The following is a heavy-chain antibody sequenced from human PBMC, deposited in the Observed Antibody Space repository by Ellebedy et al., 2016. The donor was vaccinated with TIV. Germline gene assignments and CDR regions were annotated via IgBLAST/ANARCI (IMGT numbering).Heavy chain of an antibody. J-gene: IGHJ4*02. CDR2: ISYDGSTK. CDR1: GFTFSSYG. V-gene: IGHV3-30*03. D-gene: IGHD3-9*01. Sequence: GESLKISCAASGFTFSSYGMHWVRQAPGKGLEWVAVISYDGSTKYYADSVKGRFTISRDNSKNTLYLQMNSLRAEDTAVYYCARDHNVLRYFDSPTDYWGQGTLVTVSS. CDR3: ARDHNVLRYFDSPTDY.